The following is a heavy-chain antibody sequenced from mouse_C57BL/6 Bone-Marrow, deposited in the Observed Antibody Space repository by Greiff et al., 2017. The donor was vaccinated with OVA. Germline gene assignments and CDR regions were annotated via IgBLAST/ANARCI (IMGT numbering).Heavy chain of an antibody. D-gene: IGHD2-4*01. CDR1: GYTFTSYW. Sequence: QVQLQQPGAELVKPGASVKMSCKASGYTFTSYWITWVKQRPGQGLEWIGDIYPGSGSTNYNEKFKSKATLTVDTSSSTAYMRLSSLTSEDSAVYCGGLKGDYDDPFDYWGQGTTLTVSS. V-gene: IGHV1-55*01. CDR3: GLKGDYDDPFDY. J-gene: IGHJ2*01. CDR2: IYPGSGST.